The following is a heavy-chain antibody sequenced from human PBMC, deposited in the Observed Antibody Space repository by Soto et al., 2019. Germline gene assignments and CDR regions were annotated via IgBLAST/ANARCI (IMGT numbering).Heavy chain of an antibody. V-gene: IGHV1-69*13. D-gene: IGHD2-2*01. CDR3: ARVGKGKSLRYCSSTSCLTSQNWFDP. CDR2: IIPIFGTA. CDR1: GGTFSSYA. J-gene: IGHJ5*02. Sequence: ASVKVSCKASGGTFSSYAISWVRQAPGQGLEWMGGIIPIFGTANYAQKFQGRVTITADESTSTAYMELSSLRSEDTAVYYCARVGKGKSLRYCSSTSCLTSQNWFDPWGQGTLVTVSS.